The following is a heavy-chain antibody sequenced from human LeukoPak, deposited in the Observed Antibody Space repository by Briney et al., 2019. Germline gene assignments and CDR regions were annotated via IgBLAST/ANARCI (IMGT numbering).Heavy chain of an antibody. J-gene: IGHJ4*02. CDR1: GFTFRSYT. V-gene: IGHV3-30-3*01. CDR3: AKAQSGSRPVYYFDY. CDR2: ISYDGSNK. Sequence: GGSLRLSCAASGFTFRSYTMHWVRQAPGKGLDWVAVISYDGSNKYYADSVKGRFTISRDNSKTKLYLQMNSLRAEDTAVYYCAKAQSGSRPVYYFDYWGQGTLVTVSS. D-gene: IGHD1-26*01.